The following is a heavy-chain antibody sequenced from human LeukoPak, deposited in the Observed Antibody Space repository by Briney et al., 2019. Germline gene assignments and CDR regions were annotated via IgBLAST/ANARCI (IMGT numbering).Heavy chain of an antibody. CDR2: ISGSGGST. Sequence: GGSLRLSCAASGFTFSSYAMSWVRQAPGKGLEWVSVISGSGGSTYYADSVEGRFTISRDNSKNTLYLQMNSLRAEDTAVYYCAKDTYSGSYRLDYWGQGTLVTVSS. J-gene: IGHJ4*02. CDR1: GFTFSSYA. CDR3: AKDTYSGSYRLDY. V-gene: IGHV3-23*01. D-gene: IGHD1-26*01.